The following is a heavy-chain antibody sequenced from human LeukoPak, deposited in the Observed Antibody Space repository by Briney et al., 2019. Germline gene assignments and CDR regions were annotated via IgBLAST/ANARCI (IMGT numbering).Heavy chain of an antibody. CDR1: GFTFSGYG. Sequence: HPGGSLRLSCAASGFTFSGYGMHWVRQAPGKGLEWVALISFDGSNQYYADSVKGRFTISRDNSKNTLYLQMNSPRAEDTAMYYCAKPPEVGATVGYFDYWGQGTLVTVSS. CDR3: AKPPEVGATVGYFDY. D-gene: IGHD1-26*01. J-gene: IGHJ4*02. CDR2: ISFDGSNQ. V-gene: IGHV3-30*18.